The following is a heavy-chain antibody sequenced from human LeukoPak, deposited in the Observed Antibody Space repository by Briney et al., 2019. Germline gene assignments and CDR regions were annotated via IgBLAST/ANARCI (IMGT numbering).Heavy chain of an antibody. CDR1: GFTFSTYS. Sequence: PGGSLRLSCAASGFTFSTYSMNWVRQAPGRGLEWVSYISSSSNTIYYADSVKGRFTISRDNAKNSLYLQMNSLRAEDTAVYYCARNSLYCVGDCYEVFDSWGQGSLVTVSS. CDR3: ARNSLYCVGDCYEVFDS. D-gene: IGHD2-21*01. CDR2: ISSSSNTI. V-gene: IGHV3-48*04. J-gene: IGHJ4*02.